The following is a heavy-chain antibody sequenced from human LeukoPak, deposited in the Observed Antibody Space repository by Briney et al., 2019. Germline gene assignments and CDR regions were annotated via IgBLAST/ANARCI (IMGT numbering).Heavy chain of an antibody. CDR3: ARVPYDFWSGLLHYFDY. J-gene: IGHJ4*02. V-gene: IGHV1-2*02. Sequence: ASVKVSCKASGYTFTGYYMHWVRQAPGQGLEWMGWINPNSGGTNYAQKFQGRVTMTRDTSISTAHMELRSLRSDDTAVYYCARVPYDFWSGLLHYFDYWGQGTLVTVSS. D-gene: IGHD3-3*01. CDR2: INPNSGGT. CDR1: GYTFTGYY.